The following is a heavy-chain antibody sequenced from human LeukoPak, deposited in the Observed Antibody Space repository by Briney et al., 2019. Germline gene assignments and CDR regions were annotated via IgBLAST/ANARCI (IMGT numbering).Heavy chain of an antibody. V-gene: IGHV3-73*01. J-gene: IGHJ4*02. D-gene: IGHD3-3*01. CDR1: GFTFSGSS. CDR2: IRNKANSYAT. CDR3: TRSAYYSFDY. Sequence: PGGSLRLSCAASGFTFSGSSMHWVRQASGKGLEWVGLIRNKANSYATAYAALVQGRFTISRDDSKDTAYLHMNSLKTEDTAVYYCTRSAYYSFDYWGQGTLVTVSS.